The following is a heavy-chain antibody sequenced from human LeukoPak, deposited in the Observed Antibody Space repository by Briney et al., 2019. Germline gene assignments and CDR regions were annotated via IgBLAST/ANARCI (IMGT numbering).Heavy chain of an antibody. J-gene: IGHJ3*02. Sequence: PGGSLRLSCAASGFTFSSYSMNWVRQAPGKGLEWVSSISSSSSYIYYADSVKGRFTISRDNAKNSLYLQMNSLRAEDTAVYYCARAGGCSSTSCYDAFDIWGQGTMVTVSS. D-gene: IGHD2-2*01. CDR3: ARAGGCSSTSCYDAFDI. CDR2: ISSSSSYI. CDR1: GFTFSSYS. V-gene: IGHV3-21*01.